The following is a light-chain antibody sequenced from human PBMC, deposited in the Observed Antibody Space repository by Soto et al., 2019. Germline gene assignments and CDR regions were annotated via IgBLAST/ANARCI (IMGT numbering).Light chain of an antibody. V-gene: IGKV1-5*03. CDR3: QQYSSYPWT. CDR2: RTS. J-gene: IGKJ1*01. CDR1: QTISTW. Sequence: DIQMTQSPSTLSASVGDRVTITCRASQTISTWLAWYQHKPGTAPRLLIYRTSDLESGVPSRFSGSGSGTELLPGRFSGSGSGTEFTLTISSLQPDDVATYYCQQYSSYPWTFGQGTKVEIK.